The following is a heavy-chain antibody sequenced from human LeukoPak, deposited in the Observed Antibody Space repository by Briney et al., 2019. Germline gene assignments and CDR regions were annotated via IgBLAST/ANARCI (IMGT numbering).Heavy chain of an antibody. D-gene: IGHD6-13*01. CDR1: GYTSTGYY. J-gene: IGHJ4*02. CDR3: ARSRIAAAGQRFDY. CDR2: INPNSGGT. Sequence: ASVKVSCKASGYTSTGYYMHWVRQAPGQGLEWMGWINPNSGGTNYAQKFQGRVTMTRDTSISTAYMELSRLRSDDTAVYYCARSRIAAAGQRFDYWGQGTLVTVSS. V-gene: IGHV1-2*02.